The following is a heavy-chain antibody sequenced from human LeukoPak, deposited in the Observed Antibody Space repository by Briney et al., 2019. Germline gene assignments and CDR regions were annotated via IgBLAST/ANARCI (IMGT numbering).Heavy chain of an antibody. CDR1: GFTLRTYG. D-gene: IGHD6-19*01. CDR2: LWHTGVYE. V-gene: IGHV3-33*01. Sequence: GGSLRLSCAASGFTLRTYGMYWVRQAPGRALEWVALLWHTGVYEFVAESVKGRFAISRDNSKNTLYLQMNSLRAEDTAVYFCARWRRGGWSLDYWGQGTLVTVSS. J-gene: IGHJ4*02. CDR3: ARWRRGGWSLDY.